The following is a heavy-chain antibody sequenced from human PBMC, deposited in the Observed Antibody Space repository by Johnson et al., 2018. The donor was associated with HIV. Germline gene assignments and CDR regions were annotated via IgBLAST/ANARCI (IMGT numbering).Heavy chain of an antibody. CDR3: AKDRGPASYDAFDI. CDR2: IWFDGSKK. V-gene: IGHV3-33*06. CDR1: GFTFNNYG. Sequence: QVQLVESGGGVVQHGRSLRLSCAASGFTFNNYGMHWVHQAPGKGLEWVAVIWFDGSKKHYADSVKDSFTISRDNSKNTLYLQMNSLRGDDTAVYYCAKDRGPASYDAFDIWGQVTMVTVSS. J-gene: IGHJ3*02. D-gene: IGHD1-26*01.